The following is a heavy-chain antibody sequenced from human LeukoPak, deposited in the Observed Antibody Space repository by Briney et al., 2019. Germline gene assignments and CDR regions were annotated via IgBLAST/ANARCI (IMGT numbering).Heavy chain of an antibody. J-gene: IGHJ6*03. CDR3: AKDLKVGATYYYYMDV. CDR1: GFTFSNYG. Sequence: GGSLRLSCAASGFTFSNYGMHWVRQAPGKGLEWVAFIRFDDTSKFYADSVKGRFTIFRDNSKNMLSLQMNSLRVEDTALYYCAKDLKVGATYYYYMDVWGKGTTVSVSS. CDR2: IRFDDTSK. D-gene: IGHD1-26*01. V-gene: IGHV3-30*02.